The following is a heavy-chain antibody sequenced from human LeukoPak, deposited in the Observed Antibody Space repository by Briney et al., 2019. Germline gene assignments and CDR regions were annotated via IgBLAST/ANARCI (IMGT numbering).Heavy chain of an antibody. D-gene: IGHD6-13*01. V-gene: IGHV3-23*01. CDR2: ISTGGSIT. CDR1: GFSFSNSA. J-gene: IGHJ4*02. Sequence: PGGSLRLSCEASGFSFSNSAMSWVRQAPGKGLEWVSTISTGGSITYYAYSVKGRFTISRDNSKNTLYLQMNSLRAEDTAVYYCAKDPPCSSNWFIFDYWGQGTLVTVSS. CDR3: AKDPPCSSNWFIFDY.